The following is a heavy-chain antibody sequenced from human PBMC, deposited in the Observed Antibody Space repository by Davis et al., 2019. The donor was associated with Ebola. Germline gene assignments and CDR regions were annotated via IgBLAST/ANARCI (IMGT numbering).Heavy chain of an antibody. D-gene: IGHD3-16*01. CDR3: ARRPSGGDVDY. Sequence: PSETLSLTCTVSGGSISSYYWSWIRQPPGKGLEWIGYIYYTGGTNYNPSLKSRVTISLDTPKNQFSLRLTSVTAADTAVYYCARRPSGGDVDYWGQGTLVTVSS. J-gene: IGHJ4*02. V-gene: IGHV4-59*08. CDR1: GGSISSYY. CDR2: IYYTGGT.